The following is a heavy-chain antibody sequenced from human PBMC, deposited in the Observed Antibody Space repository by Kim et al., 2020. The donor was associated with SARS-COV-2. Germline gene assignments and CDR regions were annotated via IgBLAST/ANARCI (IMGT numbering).Heavy chain of an antibody. CDR2: INGAGSQR. CDR3: ASWGAPRDHFDF. D-gene: IGHD7-27*01. CDR1: GFMFSRSY. J-gene: IGHJ3*01. V-gene: IGHV3-74*01. Sequence: GGSLRLSCAASGFMFSRSYMHWVRQVPGKGLVWVSRINGAGSQRFYAASVAGRFTISRDNDRNTVFLQMNSLSVEDTAVYYCASWGAPRDHFDFWGQGT.